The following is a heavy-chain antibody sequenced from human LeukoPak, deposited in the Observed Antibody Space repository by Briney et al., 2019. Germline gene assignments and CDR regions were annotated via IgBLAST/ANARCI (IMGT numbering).Heavy chain of an antibody. CDR2: IYYSGST. CDR3: ARVHYCSSTSCYYFDY. V-gene: IGHV4-30-4*08. D-gene: IGHD2-2*01. CDR1: GGSISSGDYF. J-gene: IGHJ4*02. Sequence: SETLSLTCTVSGGSISSGDYFWSWIRQPPGKGLECIEYIYYSGSTYYNPSLKSRVTISVDTSKNQFSLKLSSVTAADTAVYYCARVHYCSSTSCYYFDYWGQGTLVTVSS.